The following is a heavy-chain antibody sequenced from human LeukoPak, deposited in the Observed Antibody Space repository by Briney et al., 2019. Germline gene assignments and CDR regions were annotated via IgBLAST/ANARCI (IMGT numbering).Heavy chain of an antibody. V-gene: IGHV4-59*08. J-gene: IGHJ4*02. CDR2: IYYSGST. CDR1: GGSISSYY. Sequence: PSVTVSLTCTVSGGSISSYYWSWIRQPPGKGLEWIGFIYYSGSTNYNPSLKSRVTISVDTSKNQFSLKLSSVTAADTAVYYCARGRWLVLPDYWGQGTLAT. CDR3: ARGRWLVLPDY. D-gene: IGHD5-24*01.